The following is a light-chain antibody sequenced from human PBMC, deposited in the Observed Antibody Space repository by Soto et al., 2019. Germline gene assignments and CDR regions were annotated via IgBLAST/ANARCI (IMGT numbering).Light chain of an antibody. CDR3: AGWDDSLNGQVV. Sequence: QLVLTQPPSASGTPGQRVTISCSGSSSNIGGNTVNWYQQLPGTAPKLLIYSNDQRPSGVPDRFSGSKSGTSASLAISGLQSEDEATYYCAGWDDSLNGQVVFGGGTQLTVL. J-gene: IGLJ2*01. V-gene: IGLV1-44*01. CDR2: SND. CDR1: SSNIGGNT.